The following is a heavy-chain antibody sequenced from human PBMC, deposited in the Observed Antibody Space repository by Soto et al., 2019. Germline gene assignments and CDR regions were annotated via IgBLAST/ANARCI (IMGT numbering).Heavy chain of an antibody. V-gene: IGHV4-4*02. CDR2: IYHSGST. CDR1: GGSISSSNW. Sequence: SETLSLTCAVSGGSISSSNWWSWVRQPPGKGLEWIGEIYHSGSTNYNPSLKSRVTISVDKSKNQFSLKLSSVTAADTAVYYCATSTVAYGGFDDWGQGTLVTVSS. CDR3: ATSTVAYGGFDD. D-gene: IGHD3-16*01. J-gene: IGHJ4*02.